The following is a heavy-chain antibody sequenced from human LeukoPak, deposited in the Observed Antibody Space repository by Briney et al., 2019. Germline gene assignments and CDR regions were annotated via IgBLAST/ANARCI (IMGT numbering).Heavy chain of an antibody. CDR1: GYTFTGYY. Sequence: ASVKVSCKASGYTFTGYYMHLVRQAPGQGLEWMGWINPNSGGTNYAQKFQGRVTMTRDTSISTAYMELSRLRSDDTAVYYCARDRFYSEARTAGQTWGQGTLVTVSS. J-gene: IGHJ4*02. D-gene: IGHD2-21*02. V-gene: IGHV1-2*02. CDR2: INPNSGGT. CDR3: ARDRFYSEARTAGQT.